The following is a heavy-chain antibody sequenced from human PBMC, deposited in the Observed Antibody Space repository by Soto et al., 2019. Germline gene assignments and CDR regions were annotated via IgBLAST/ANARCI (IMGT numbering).Heavy chain of an antibody. D-gene: IGHD3-10*01. CDR3: ARREDYGSGSYYYDAFDI. CDR2: ISSSSSYI. Sequence: GGSLRLSCAASGFTFSSYSMNWVRQAPGRGLEWVSSISSSSSYIYYADSVKGRFTISRDNAKNSLYLQMNSLRAEDTAVYYCARREDYGSGSYYYDAFDIWGQGTMVTVSS. J-gene: IGHJ3*02. V-gene: IGHV3-21*01. CDR1: GFTFSSYS.